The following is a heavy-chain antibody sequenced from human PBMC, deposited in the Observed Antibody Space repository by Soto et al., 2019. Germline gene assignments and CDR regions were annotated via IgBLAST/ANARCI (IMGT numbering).Heavy chain of an antibody. J-gene: IGHJ6*02. Sequence: QVQLVESGGGVVQPGRSLRLSCAASGFTFYSYGMHWVRQAPGKGLEWVAVISYDGYNKYYADSVMGRFTISRDNSKNTLYLQVHSLRAEDTAVYYCAKDPRGPSKSVWYGMDVWGQGTTVTVSS. V-gene: IGHV3-30*18. CDR2: ISYDGYNK. CDR1: GFTFYSYG. CDR3: AKDPRGPSKSVWYGMDV. D-gene: IGHD2-15*01.